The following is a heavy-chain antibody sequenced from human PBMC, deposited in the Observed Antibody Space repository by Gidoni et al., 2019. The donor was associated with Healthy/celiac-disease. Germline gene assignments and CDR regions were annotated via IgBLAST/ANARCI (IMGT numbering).Heavy chain of an antibody. Sequence: QAQLQQWGAGLLKPSETLSLTCAVYGGSFSGYYWSWIRQPPGKGLEWIGEINHSGSTNYNPSLKSRVTISVDTSKNQFSLKLSSVTAADTAVYYCARGWGIEGGYYYGMDVWGQGTTVTVSS. CDR3: ARGWGIEGGYYYGMDV. CDR2: INHSGST. J-gene: IGHJ6*02. D-gene: IGHD1-26*01. CDR1: GGSFSGYY. V-gene: IGHV4-34*01.